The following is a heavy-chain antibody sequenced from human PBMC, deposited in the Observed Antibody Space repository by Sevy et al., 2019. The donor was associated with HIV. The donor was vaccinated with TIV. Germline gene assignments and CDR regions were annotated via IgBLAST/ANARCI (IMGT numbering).Heavy chain of an antibody. J-gene: IGHJ4*02. CDR3: VRDRIAAAGGYFDN. CDR1: GGSLSSGSYY. CDR2: ISYIGST. D-gene: IGHD6-13*01. V-gene: IGHV4-61*01. Sequence: SETLSLTCTVSGGSLSSGSYYWSWIRHPPGKGLEWIGYISYIGSTNYNPSLKSRVTLSVDTSKNQLSLRLTSVTAADTAVYYCVRDRIAAAGGYFDNWGQGTLVTVSS.